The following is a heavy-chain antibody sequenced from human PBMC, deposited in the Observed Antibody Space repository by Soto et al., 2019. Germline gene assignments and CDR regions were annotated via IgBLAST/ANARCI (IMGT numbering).Heavy chain of an antibody. J-gene: IGHJ4*02. CDR3: SPVLGETIPHY. V-gene: IGHV3-21*01. Sequence: GGSLRLSCAAPGFTFSSYSMNWVRQAPGKGLEWVSSISSSSSYIYYADSVKGRFTISRDNAKNSLYLQMNSLRAEDTAVYYCSPVLGETIPHYWGQGTLVTVSS. CDR2: ISSSSSYI. CDR1: GFTFSSYS. D-gene: IGHD2-8*01.